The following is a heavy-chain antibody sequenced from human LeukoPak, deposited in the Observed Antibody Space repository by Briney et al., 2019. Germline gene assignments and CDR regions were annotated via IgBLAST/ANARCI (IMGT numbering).Heavy chain of an antibody. V-gene: IGHV4-34*01. J-gene: IGHJ4*02. CDR1: SGSFSGYY. Sequence: SETLSLTCAIYSGSFSGYYWNWIRQPPGEGLEWIGEINHSGFTNYNPSLNSRVTMSVDTSKNQFSLNLTSVTAADTAVYYCAASGWTPGLDYWGQGTPVTVSS. CDR2: INHSGFT. CDR3: AASGWTPGLDY. D-gene: IGHD6-19*01.